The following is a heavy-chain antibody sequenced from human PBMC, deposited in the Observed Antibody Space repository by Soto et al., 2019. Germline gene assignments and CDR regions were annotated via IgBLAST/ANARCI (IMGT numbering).Heavy chain of an antibody. CDR3: ARPDCYGPYFDY. V-gene: IGHV1-69*02. CDR2: IIPILGIA. CDR1: GGTFSSYT. Sequence: QVQLVQSGAEVKKPGSSVKVSCKASGGTFSSYTISWVRQAPGQGLEWMGRIIPILGIANYAQKFQGRVTITADKSTSTAYMELSSLRSEDTAVYYCARPDCYGPYFDYWGKGTLVTVSS. D-gene: IGHD2-21*01. J-gene: IGHJ4*02.